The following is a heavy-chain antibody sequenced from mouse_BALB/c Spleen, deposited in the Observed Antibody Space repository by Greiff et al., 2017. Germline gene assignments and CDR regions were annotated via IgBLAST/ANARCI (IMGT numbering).Heavy chain of an antibody. J-gene: IGHJ3*01. CDR1: GFSLTSYG. V-gene: IGHV2-5-1*01. CDR2: IWRGGST. D-gene: IGHD2-1*01. Sequence: VKLMESGPSLVQPSQSLSITCTVSGFSLTSYGVHWVRQSPGKGLEWLGVIWRGGSTDYNAAFMSRLSITKDNSKSQVFFKMNSLQADDTAIYYCAKNSHYGNYGGFAYWGQGTLVTVSA. CDR3: AKNSHYGNYGGFAY.